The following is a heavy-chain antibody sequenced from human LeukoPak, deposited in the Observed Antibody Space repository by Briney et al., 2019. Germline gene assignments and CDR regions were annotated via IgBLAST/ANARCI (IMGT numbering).Heavy chain of an antibody. CDR3: AKVLLVVVVPAAIRGGFDY. CDR1: GFTFSSYA. V-gene: IGHV3-23*01. D-gene: IGHD2-2*01. CDR2: ISGSGGST. Sequence: GGSLRLSCAASGFTFSSYAMSWVRQAPGKGLEWVPVISGSGGSTYYADSVKGRFTISRDNSKNTLYLQMTSLRAEDTAVYYCAKVLLVVVVPAAIRGGFDYWGQGTLVTVSS. J-gene: IGHJ4*02.